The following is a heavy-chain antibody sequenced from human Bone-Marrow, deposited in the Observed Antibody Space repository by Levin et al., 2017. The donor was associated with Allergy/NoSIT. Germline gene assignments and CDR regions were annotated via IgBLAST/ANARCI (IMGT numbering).Heavy chain of an antibody. CDR2: IKEDGSYK. J-gene: IGHJ4*02. Sequence: LSLTCAASEFTLSNYWMTWVRQAPGKGLEWVAHIKEDGSYKAYVESVRGRFTISRDNVRNSLYLQMNSLRAEDTAVYYCARDSFGWNSLDYWGQGTLVTVSS. V-gene: IGHV3-7*03. D-gene: IGHD1-7*01. CDR1: EFTLSNYW. CDR3: ARDSFGWNSLDY.